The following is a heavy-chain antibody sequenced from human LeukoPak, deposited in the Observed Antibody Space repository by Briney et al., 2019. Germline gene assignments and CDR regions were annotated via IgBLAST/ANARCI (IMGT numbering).Heavy chain of an antibody. D-gene: IGHD3-3*01. CDR3: ARALTIFGVVTN. Sequence: SQTLSLTCTVSGGSISSGGYYWSWIRQHPGKGLEWIGYIYYSGSTYYNPSLRSRVTISVDTSKNQFSLKLSSVTAADTAVYYCARALTIFGVVTNWGQGTLVTVSS. J-gene: IGHJ4*02. CDR1: GGSISSGGYY. V-gene: IGHV4-31*03. CDR2: IYYSGST.